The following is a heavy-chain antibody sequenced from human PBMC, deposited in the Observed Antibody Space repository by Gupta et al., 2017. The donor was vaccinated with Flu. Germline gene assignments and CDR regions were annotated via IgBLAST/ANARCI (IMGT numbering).Heavy chain of an antibody. V-gene: IGHV4-39*01. CDR2: IYYSGST. J-gene: IGHJ4*02. D-gene: IGHD3-16*02. CDR3: ARRRYTPSQYFDY. CDR1: SSSYY. Sequence: SSSYYWGWIRQPPGKGLEWIGSIYYSGSTYYNPALKSRVTISVDTSKNQFSLKLSSVTAADTAVYYCARRRYTPSQYFDYWGQGTLVTVSS.